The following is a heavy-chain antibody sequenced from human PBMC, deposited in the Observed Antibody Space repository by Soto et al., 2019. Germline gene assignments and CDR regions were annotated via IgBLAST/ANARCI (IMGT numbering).Heavy chain of an antibody. CDR1: GFTFSSYG. CDR2: ISYDGSNK. Sequence: QVQLVESGGGVVQPGRSLRLSCAASGFTFSSYGMHWVRQAPGKGLEWVAVISYDGSNKYYADSVKGRFTISRDNSKNTLYLQMNSLRAEDTAVYYCAKDKVRAAACKSRYFDYWGQGTLVTVSS. D-gene: IGHD6-13*01. CDR3: AKDKVRAAACKSRYFDY. J-gene: IGHJ4*02. V-gene: IGHV3-30*18.